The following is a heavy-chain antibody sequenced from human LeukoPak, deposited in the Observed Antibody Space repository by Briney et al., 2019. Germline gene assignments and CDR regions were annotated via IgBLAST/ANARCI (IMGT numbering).Heavy chain of an antibody. CDR1: GYTFTSYY. Sequence: ASVKVSCKASGYTFTSYYMHWVRQAPGQGLEWMGIINPTGDSTTYAQKFQGRITMTRDTSASTVYMELSSLRSEDTAVYYCARPNGLDALDIWGHGTMVTVSS. V-gene: IGHV1-46*01. D-gene: IGHD3/OR15-3a*01. J-gene: IGHJ3*02. CDR3: ARPNGLDALDI. CDR2: INPTGDST.